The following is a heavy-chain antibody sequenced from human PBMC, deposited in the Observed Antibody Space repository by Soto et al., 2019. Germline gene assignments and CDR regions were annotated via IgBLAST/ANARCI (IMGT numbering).Heavy chain of an antibody. CDR3: ARDKGGESNWNYYYYYGMDV. CDR1: GDSVSSNSAA. Sequence: PSQTLSLTCAISGDSVSSNSAAWNWIRQSPSRSLKWLGRTYYRSKWYNDYAVSVKSRITINPDTSKNQFSLQLNSVTPEDTAVYFCARDKGGESNWNYYYYYGMDVWGQGTTVTVSS. CDR2: TYYRSKWYN. V-gene: IGHV6-1*01. D-gene: IGHD1-1*01. J-gene: IGHJ6*02.